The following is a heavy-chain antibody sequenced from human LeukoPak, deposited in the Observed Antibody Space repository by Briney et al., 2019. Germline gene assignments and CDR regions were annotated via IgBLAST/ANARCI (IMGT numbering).Heavy chain of an antibody. CDR1: GFTFDDYA. CDR2: ISWDSGSI. Sequence: GGSLRLSCAASGFTFDDYAMHWVRQAPGKGLEWVSGISWDSGSIGYADSVKGRFTISRDNAKNSLYLQTNSLRAEDTALYYCAKDSGQWLANENDYWGQGTLVTVSS. CDR3: AKDSGQWLANENDY. J-gene: IGHJ4*02. D-gene: IGHD6-19*01. V-gene: IGHV3-9*01.